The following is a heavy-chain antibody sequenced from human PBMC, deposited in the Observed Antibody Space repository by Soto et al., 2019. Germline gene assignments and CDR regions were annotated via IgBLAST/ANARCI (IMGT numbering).Heavy chain of an antibody. D-gene: IGHD3-10*01. Sequence: EVQLVESGGGLVQPGRSLRLSCAASGFTFDDYAMHWVRQAPGKGLEWVSGISWNSGSIGYADSVKGRFTISRDNAKNSLYLQMNSLRAEDTALYYCAKDMAYYCSGSYYFDYWGQGTLVTVSS. J-gene: IGHJ4*02. CDR1: GFTFDDYA. V-gene: IGHV3-9*01. CDR2: ISWNSGSI. CDR3: AKDMAYYCSGSYYFDY.